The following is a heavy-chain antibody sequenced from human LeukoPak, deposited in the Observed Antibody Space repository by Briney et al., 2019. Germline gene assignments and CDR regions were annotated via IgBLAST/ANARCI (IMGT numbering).Heavy chain of an antibody. J-gene: IGHJ3*01. Sequence: SETLSLTCAVYGGSFSGYYWSWIRQPPGKGLEWIGEINHSGSTNYNPSLKSRVTISVDTSKNQFSLKLSSVTAAATAVYYCARGRGWNYYDSSALRRWGQGTMVTVSS. CDR2: INHSGST. V-gene: IGHV4-34*01. D-gene: IGHD3-22*01. CDR1: GGSFSGYY. CDR3: ARGRGWNYYDSSALRR.